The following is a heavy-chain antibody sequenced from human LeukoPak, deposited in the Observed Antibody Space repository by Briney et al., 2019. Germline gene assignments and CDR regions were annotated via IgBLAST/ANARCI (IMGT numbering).Heavy chain of an antibody. J-gene: IGHJ4*02. CDR2: IYPSDSDT. D-gene: IGHD6-13*01. CDR3: ARRVWQQQGWSFDY. V-gene: IGHV5-51*01. CDR1: GYIFTSYW. Sequence: GESLKISCKGSGYIFTSYWIGWVRQMPGKGLVWMGIIYPSDSDTRYSPSFKGQVTISADKSISTAYLQWSSLKASDTAMYYCARRVWQQQGWSFDYWGQGTLVTVSS.